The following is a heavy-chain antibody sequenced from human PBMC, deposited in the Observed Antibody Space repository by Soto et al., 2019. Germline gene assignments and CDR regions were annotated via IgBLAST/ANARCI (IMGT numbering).Heavy chain of an antibody. CDR3: ARKLIQGPIDY. V-gene: IGHV4-28*01. CDR2: IYYSGTT. CDR1: GYSISSSNW. J-gene: IGHJ4*02. Sequence: QVQLQESGPGLVKPSDTLSLTCAVSGYSISSSNWWGWIRQPPGKGLEWIGYIYYSGTTYYNPSLKSRVTMSVDTSKNQFSLKLTSVTAVDTAEYYCARKLIQGPIDYWGQGTLVTVSS.